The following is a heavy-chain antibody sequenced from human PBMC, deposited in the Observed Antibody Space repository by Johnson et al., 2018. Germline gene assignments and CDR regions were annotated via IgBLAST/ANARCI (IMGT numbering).Heavy chain of an antibody. Sequence: QVQLVQSGVGVVQPGRSLRLSCVASGFTFRSYGMHWVRQAPGKGLEWVAVISSDGGKKYSADSVRGRLSISRDNSKSTLYLQMHSLRVEDPAVLYCAGGTNYVDPRGRSIDPWGQGVLVTVSS. CDR3: AGGTNYVDPRGRSIDP. CDR1: GFTFRSYG. D-gene: IGHD4/OR15-4a*01. J-gene: IGHJ5*02. V-gene: IGHV3-30*03. CDR2: ISSDGGKK.